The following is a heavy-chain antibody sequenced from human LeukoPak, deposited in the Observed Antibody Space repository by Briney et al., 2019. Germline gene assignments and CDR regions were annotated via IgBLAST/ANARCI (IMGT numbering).Heavy chain of an antibody. Sequence: GGSLRLACAASGFTFSIYGMHWVRQAPGKGLEWVAFIRYDGSIKYYADSVKGRFTISRDNSKNTVYMQMNSLRAEDTAVYYCARDPNPSYDFWSGYPDYWGQGTLVTVSS. CDR1: GFTFSIYG. V-gene: IGHV3-30*02. D-gene: IGHD3-3*01. CDR2: IRYDGSIK. CDR3: ARDPNPSYDFWSGYPDY. J-gene: IGHJ4*02.